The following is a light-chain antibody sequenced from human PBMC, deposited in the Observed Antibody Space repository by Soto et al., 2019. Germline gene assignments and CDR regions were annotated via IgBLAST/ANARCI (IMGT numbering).Light chain of an antibody. CDR1: ISDIGTYNY. V-gene: IGLV2-14*03. CDR3: SSYTHTGILYV. CDR2: DVS. Sequence: QSVLTRPASEAGSPGQSSIISCAGSISDIGTYNYVSWYQQHSGKAPRLIISDVSDRPSGVSNRFSGSKSGNSASLTISGLQPEDEAHYYCSSYTHTGILYVFGTGT. J-gene: IGLJ1*01.